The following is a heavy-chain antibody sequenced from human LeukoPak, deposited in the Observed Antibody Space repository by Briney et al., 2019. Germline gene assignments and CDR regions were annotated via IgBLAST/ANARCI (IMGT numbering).Heavy chain of an antibody. CDR3: ARDRSPGIVVVPGGY. V-gene: IGHV1-2*02. D-gene: IGHD2-2*01. Sequence: ASVKVSCKASGYTFTGYYMHWVRQAPGQGLEWMGWINPNSGGTNYAQKFQGRVTMTRDTSISTAYMELSRLRSDDTAVYYCARDRSPGIVVVPGGYWGQGTLVTVSS. CDR1: GYTFTGYY. J-gene: IGHJ4*02. CDR2: INPNSGGT.